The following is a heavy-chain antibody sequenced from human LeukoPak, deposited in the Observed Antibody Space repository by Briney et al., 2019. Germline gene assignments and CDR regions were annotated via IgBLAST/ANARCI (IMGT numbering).Heavy chain of an antibody. CDR3: ARLGTPLYYYYMDV. CDR2: INPKNGDT. J-gene: IGHJ6*03. Sequence: ASVKVSCKASGYTFTAYYIHWVRQAPGQGLEWMGRINPKNGDTNYAQKLQGRVTMTTDTSTSTAYMELRSLRSDDTAVYYCARLGTPLYYYYMDVWGKGTTVTISS. CDR1: GYTFTAYY. V-gene: IGHV1-18*01. D-gene: IGHD1-7*01.